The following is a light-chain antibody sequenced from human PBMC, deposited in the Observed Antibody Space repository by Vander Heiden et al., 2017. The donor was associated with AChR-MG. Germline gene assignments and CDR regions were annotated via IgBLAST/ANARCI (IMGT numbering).Light chain of an antibody. Sequence: QSALTQPASVSGSPGQSIPISCTGTSSEVGSYNLVSWYQQHPGKAPKLMIYEGSKRPSGVSNRFSGSKSGNTASLTISGLQAEDEADYYCCSYAGSSTPVVFGGGTKLTVL. V-gene: IGLV2-23*01. CDR1: SSEVGSYNL. J-gene: IGLJ2*01. CDR2: EGS. CDR3: CSYAGSSTPVV.